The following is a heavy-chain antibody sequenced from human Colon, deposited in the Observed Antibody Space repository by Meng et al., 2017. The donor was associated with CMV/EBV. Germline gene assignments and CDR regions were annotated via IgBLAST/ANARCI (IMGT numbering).Heavy chain of an antibody. V-gene: IGHV3-72*01. CDR3: VRGGRKYSFDF. Sequence: GGSLRLSCAASGFTFSDYFMDWIRQSPGKGLEWVGRAKNSAHNYATEYAASVKGRFTISRDDSNNSLSLQMNSLKSDDTAVYYCVRGGRKYSFDFWGQGTLVTVSS. CDR2: AKNSAHNYAT. CDR1: GFTFSDYF. D-gene: IGHD2-15*01. J-gene: IGHJ4*02.